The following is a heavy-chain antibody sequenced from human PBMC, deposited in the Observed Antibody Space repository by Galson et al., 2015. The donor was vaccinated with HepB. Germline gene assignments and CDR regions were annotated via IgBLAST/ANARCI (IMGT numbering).Heavy chain of an antibody. V-gene: IGHV4-4*02. J-gene: IGHJ5*02. Sequence: SETLSLTCTVSGGYITTNTWWTWVRQPPGKGLEWIGEVYHTGGTNYNTSLKNRVTILVDESKKQFSLKLNSVTAADTAVYYCAKLTRDSDSSYFWFDPWGQGTLVTVSS. CDR1: GGYITTNTW. CDR3: AKLTRDSDSSYFWFDP. D-gene: IGHD6-6*01. CDR2: VYHTGGT.